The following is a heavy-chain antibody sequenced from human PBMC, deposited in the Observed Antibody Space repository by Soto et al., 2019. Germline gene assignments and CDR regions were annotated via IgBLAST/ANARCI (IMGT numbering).Heavy chain of an antibody. V-gene: IGHV5-51*01. CDR1: GYSFTSYW. Sequence: GESLKISCKGSGYSFTSYWIGWVRQMPGKGLEWMGIIYPGDSDTRYSPSFQGQVTISADKSISTAYLQWSSLKASDTAMYYCARHDSSGYDYYYYGMDVWGQGTTVTVSS. J-gene: IGHJ6*02. CDR3: ARHDSSGYDYYYYGMDV. CDR2: IYPGDSDT. D-gene: IGHD3-22*01.